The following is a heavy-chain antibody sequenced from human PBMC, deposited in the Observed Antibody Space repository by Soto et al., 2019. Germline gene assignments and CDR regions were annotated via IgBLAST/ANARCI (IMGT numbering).Heavy chain of an antibody. Sequence: GGSLRLSCAASGFTFSSYGMHWVRQAPGKGLEWVAVISYDGSNKYYADSVKGRFTISRDNSKNTLYLQMNSLRAEDTAVYYCAKGLDDYGDYEDAFDIWGQGTMVNVSS. CDR1: GFTFSSYG. V-gene: IGHV3-30*18. J-gene: IGHJ3*02. CDR3: AKGLDDYGDYEDAFDI. D-gene: IGHD4-17*01. CDR2: ISYDGSNK.